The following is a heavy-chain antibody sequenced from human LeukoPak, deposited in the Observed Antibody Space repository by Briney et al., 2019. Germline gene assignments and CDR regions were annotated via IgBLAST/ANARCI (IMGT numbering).Heavy chain of an antibody. Sequence: SETLSLTCTVSGGSISSSSYYWGWIRQPPGKGLEWIGSIYYSGSTYYNPSLKSRVTISVDTSKNQFSLRLSSVSAADTAVYYCARGLDRGNYYYMDVWGKGTTVIVSS. CDR2: IYYSGST. CDR3: ARGLDRGNYYYMDV. V-gene: IGHV4-39*07. D-gene: IGHD3/OR15-3a*01. CDR1: GGSISSSSYY. J-gene: IGHJ6*03.